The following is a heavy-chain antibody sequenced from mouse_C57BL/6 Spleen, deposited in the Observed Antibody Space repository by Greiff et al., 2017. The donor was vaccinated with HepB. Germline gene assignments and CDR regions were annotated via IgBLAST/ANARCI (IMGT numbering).Heavy chain of an antibody. Sequence: EVQLVESVAELVRPGASVKLSCTASGFNIKNTYMHWVKQRPEQGLEWIGRIDPANGNTKYAPKFQGKATITADTSSNTAYLQLSSLTSEDTAIYYCASCRIYDGYYYAMDYWGQGTSVTVSS. V-gene: IGHV14-3*01. CDR3: ASCRIYDGYYYAMDY. CDR1: GFNIKNTY. D-gene: IGHD2-3*01. CDR2: IDPANGNT. J-gene: IGHJ4*01.